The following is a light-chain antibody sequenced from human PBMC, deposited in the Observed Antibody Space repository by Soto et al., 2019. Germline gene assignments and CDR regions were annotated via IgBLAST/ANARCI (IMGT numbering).Light chain of an antibody. J-gene: IGKJ4*01. CDR3: QQVNNYPLT. CDR1: QALSSY. CDR2: AAS. V-gene: IGKV1-9*01. Sequence: IQLTQSPSSLSASLGDRVTITCRASQALSSYLAWYQQKPGKAPKLLIYAASTLQSGVPSRFSGSESGTDFTLTISSLQPEDFGTYYCQQVNNYPLTFGGGT.